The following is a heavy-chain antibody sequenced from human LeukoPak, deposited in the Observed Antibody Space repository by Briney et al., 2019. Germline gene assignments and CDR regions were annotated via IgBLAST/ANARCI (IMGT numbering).Heavy chain of an antibody. D-gene: IGHD2-15*01. CDR3: AREACSGGSCYIGVYNWFDP. J-gene: IGHJ5*02. CDR1: GFTLSSYW. CDR2: IKQDGSEK. Sequence: GGSLRLSCAASGFTLSSYWMSWVRQAPGKGLEWVANIKQDGSEKYYVDSVKGRFTISRDNAKNSLYLQMNSLRAEDTAVYYCAREACSGGSCYIGVYNWFDPWGQGTLVTVSS. V-gene: IGHV3-7*01.